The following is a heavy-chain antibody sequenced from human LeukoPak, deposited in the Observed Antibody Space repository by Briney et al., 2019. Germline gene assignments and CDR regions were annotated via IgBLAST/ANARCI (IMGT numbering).Heavy chain of an antibody. J-gene: IGHJ6*02. CDR2: IYYSGST. Sequence: PSETLSLTCTVSGGSISSSSYYWGWIRQPPGKGLEWIGSIYYSGSTYYNPSLKSRVTISVDTSKNQFSLKLSSVTAADTAVYYCARHVYYDILTGVFYYYYGLDVWGQGTTVTVSS. CDR1: GGSISSSSYY. V-gene: IGHV4-39*01. D-gene: IGHD3-9*01. CDR3: ARHVYYDILTGVFYYYYGLDV.